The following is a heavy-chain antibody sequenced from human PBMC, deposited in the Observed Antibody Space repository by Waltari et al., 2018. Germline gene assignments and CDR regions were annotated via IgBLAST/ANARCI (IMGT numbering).Heavy chain of an antibody. V-gene: IGHV4-39*01. J-gene: IGHJ6*03. D-gene: IGHD1-26*01. CDR3: AREVGASSLYYYYYMDV. CDR2: IYYRGST. Sequence: QLQLQESGPGLVKPSETLSLTRTVPGGPIRRSSYHWGWLRPPPGKGLEWIGGIYYRGSTYYNPSLKSRVTISVDTSKNQFSLKLSSVTAADTAVYYCAREVGASSLYYYYYMDVWGKGTTVTVSS. CDR1: GGPIRRSSYH.